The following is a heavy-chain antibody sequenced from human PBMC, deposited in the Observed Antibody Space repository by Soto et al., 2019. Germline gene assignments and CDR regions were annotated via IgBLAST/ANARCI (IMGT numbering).Heavy chain of an antibody. J-gene: IGHJ6*02. CDR1: GFAFSSFS. V-gene: IGHV3-48*02. CDR3: PRDPHRVSLAQTYGMDV. Sequence: LQLVESGGGLVQPGGSLRLSCAAYGFAFSSFSMNWVRQAPGKGLEWISYISSTTTTIYYADSVKGRFTISRDSAENSLYLQMNSLRDEDTAVYYCPRDPHRVSLAQTYGMDVGGQGTTVTVSS. D-gene: IGHD2-8*01. CDR2: ISSTTTTI.